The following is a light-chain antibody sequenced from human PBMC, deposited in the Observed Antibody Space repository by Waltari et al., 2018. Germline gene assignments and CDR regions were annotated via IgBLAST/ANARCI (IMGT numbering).Light chain of an antibody. J-gene: IGLJ3*02. Sequence: QSALTQPPSASGSPGQSVTISCTGTSRAVGDYDPVSWYQQHPHKAPKLLVYEVNRRPSGVPDRFSGSKSGNTASLTGSGLQADDEAHYYCVSHGGANNFWVFGGGTMLTVL. CDR3: VSHGGANNFWV. V-gene: IGLV2-8*01. CDR2: EVN. CDR1: SRAVGDYDP.